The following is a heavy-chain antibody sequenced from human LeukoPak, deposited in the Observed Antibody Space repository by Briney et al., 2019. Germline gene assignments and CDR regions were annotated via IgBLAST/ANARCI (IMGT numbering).Heavy chain of an antibody. CDR2: IYSGGST. D-gene: IGHD5-24*01. V-gene: IGHV3-53*01. J-gene: IGHJ4*02. Sequence: GGSLRLSCAASGFTVSSNYMSWVRQAPGKGLEWFSVIYSGGSTYYADSVKGRFTISRDNSKNTLYLQMNSLRAEDTAVYYCASARRDGYNPFDYWGQGTLVTVSS. CDR1: GFTVSSNY. CDR3: ASARRDGYNPFDY.